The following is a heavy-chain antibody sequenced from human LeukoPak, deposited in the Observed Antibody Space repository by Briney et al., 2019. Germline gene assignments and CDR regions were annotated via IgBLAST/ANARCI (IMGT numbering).Heavy chain of an antibody. Sequence: PSETLSLTCTVSGGSISSSSYYWGWIRQPPGKGLEWIGSIYYSGSTYYNPSLKSRVTISVDTSKNQFSLKLSSVTAADTAVYYCARRDSGYYPTFDYWGQGTLVTVSS. V-gene: IGHV4-39*01. D-gene: IGHD3-22*01. CDR3: ARRDSGYYPTFDY. CDR2: IYYSGST. CDR1: GGSISSSSYY. J-gene: IGHJ4*02.